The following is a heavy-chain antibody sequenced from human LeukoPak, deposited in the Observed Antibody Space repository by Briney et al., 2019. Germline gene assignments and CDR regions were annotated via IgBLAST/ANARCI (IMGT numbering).Heavy chain of an antibody. J-gene: IGHJ4*02. CDR2: IKQDGSEK. Sequence: QSGGSLRLSCAASGFTFSSYWMSWVRQAPGKGLEWVANIKQDGSEKYYVDSVKGRFTISRDNAKNSLYLQMNSLRAEDTAVYYCAGDCSGGSCYLGYWGQGTLVTVSS. V-gene: IGHV3-7*01. D-gene: IGHD2-15*01. CDR3: AGDCSGGSCYLGY. CDR1: GFTFSSYW.